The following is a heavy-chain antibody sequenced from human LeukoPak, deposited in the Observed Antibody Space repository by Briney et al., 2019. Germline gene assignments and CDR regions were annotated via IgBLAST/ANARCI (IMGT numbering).Heavy chain of an antibody. V-gene: IGHV4-34*01. CDR2: INHSGST. D-gene: IGHD3-10*01. Sequence: PSETLSLTCTVSGGSISSYYWSWIRQPPGKGLEWLGEINHSGSTNYNPSLKSRVTISVDTPKNQFSLKLSSVTAADTAVYYCARRAPQYYYGSGGYWVHLGYMDVWGKGTTVTISS. CDR3: ARRAPQYYYGSGGYWVHLGYMDV. J-gene: IGHJ6*03. CDR1: GGSISSYY.